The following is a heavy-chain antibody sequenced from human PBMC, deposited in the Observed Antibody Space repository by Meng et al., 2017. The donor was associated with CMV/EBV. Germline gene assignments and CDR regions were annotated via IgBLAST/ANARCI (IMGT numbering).Heavy chain of an antibody. CDR2: ISSSGSTI. Sequence: GGSLRLSCAASGFTSSAYYMSWIRQAPGKGLEWVSYISSSGSTIYYADSVKGRFTISRDNAKNSLYLQMNSLRAEDTAVYYCARGVRITMIVVVSHDYWGQGTLVTVSS. CDR1: GFTSSAYY. D-gene: IGHD3-22*01. CDR3: ARGVRITMIVVVSHDY. V-gene: IGHV3-11*01. J-gene: IGHJ4*02.